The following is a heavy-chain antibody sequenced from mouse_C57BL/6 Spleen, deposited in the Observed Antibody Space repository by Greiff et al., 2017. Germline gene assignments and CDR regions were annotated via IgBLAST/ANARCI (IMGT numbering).Heavy chain of an antibody. CDR1: GYTFTSYW. J-gene: IGHJ2*03. Sequence: QVQLQQPGAELVKSGASVKLSCKASGYTFTSYWMHWVKQRPGQGLEWIGMIHPNSGSTNYNEKFKSKATLTVDKSSGTAYMQLGSLTSEDLAVYCCARWGGSSSYFDSWRQGNSLTDS. D-gene: IGHD1-1*01. CDR2: IHPNSGST. CDR3: ARWGGSSSYFDS. V-gene: IGHV1-64*01.